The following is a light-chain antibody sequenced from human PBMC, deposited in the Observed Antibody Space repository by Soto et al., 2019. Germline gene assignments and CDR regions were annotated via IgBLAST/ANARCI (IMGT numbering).Light chain of an antibody. CDR3: GTWDSLLSAVV. CDR2: DNN. V-gene: IGLV1-51*01. CDR1: TANIGNNY. Sequence: HSVPTQAASGTSAPGADRRIICTGNTANIGNNYVSGYQHVPGTAPKLLIYDNNKRPSGIPDRFSGSKSGTSATLGITGLQTGDEADYYCGTWDSLLSAVVFGGGTKVTVL. J-gene: IGLJ2*01.